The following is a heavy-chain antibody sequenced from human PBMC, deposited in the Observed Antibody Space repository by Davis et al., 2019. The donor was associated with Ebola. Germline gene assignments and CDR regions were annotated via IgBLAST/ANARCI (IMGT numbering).Heavy chain of an antibody. Sequence: GESLKISCAASGLTFTNYWMHWVRQAPGRGPVWVARINGDGSGTSYADSVKGRFTISRDNARNTVSLQMNSLRAEDTALYYCARSSYQPDWWGQGTLVTVSS. J-gene: IGHJ4*02. D-gene: IGHD2-2*01. CDR1: GLTFTNYW. CDR3: ARSSYQPDW. CDR2: INGDGSGT. V-gene: IGHV3-74*01.